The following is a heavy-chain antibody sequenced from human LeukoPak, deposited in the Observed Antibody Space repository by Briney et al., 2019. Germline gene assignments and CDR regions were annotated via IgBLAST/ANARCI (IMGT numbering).Heavy chain of an antibody. CDR2: IYYGGST. Sequence: PSETLSLTCTVSGGSISSSSYYWGWIRQPPGKGLEWIGSIYYGGSTYYNPSLKSRVTISVDTSKNQFSLKLSSVTAADTAVYYCTSCHPPWSPYYMDVWGKGTTVTVSS. CDR3: TSCHPPWSPYYMDV. D-gene: IGHD1-1*01. CDR1: GGSISSSSYY. J-gene: IGHJ6*03. V-gene: IGHV4-39*01.